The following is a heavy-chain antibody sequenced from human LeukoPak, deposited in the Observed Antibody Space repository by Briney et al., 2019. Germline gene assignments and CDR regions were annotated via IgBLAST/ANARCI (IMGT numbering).Heavy chain of an antibody. Sequence: GGSLRLSCAASGLTVSRNYMTWVRQAPGKGLEWVSIIYSSGSTYYADSLKGRFTISRDNSKNTVYLQMSSLRAEDTAVYYCANLPRGDYWGQGTLVTVPS. CDR1: GLTVSRNY. J-gene: IGHJ4*02. CDR3: ANLPRGDY. V-gene: IGHV3-53*01. CDR2: IYSSGST. D-gene: IGHD3-10*01.